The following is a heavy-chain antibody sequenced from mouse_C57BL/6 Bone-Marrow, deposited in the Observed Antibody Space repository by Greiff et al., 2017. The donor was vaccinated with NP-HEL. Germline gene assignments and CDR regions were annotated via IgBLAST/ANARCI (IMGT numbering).Heavy chain of an antibody. J-gene: IGHJ3*01. V-gene: IGHV1-81*01. CDR3: ARRGSRNGFAY. D-gene: IGHD1-1*01. Sequence: VMLVESGAELARPGASVKLSCKASGYTFTSYGISWVKQRTGQGLEWIGEIYPRSGNTYYNEKFKGKATLTADKSSSTAYMELRSLTSEDSAVYFCARRGSRNGFAYWGQGTLVTVSA. CDR2: IYPRSGNT. CDR1: GYTFTSYG.